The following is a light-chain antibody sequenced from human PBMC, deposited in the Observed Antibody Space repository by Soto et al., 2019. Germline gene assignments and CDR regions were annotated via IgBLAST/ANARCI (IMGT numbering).Light chain of an antibody. J-gene: IGLJ1*01. CDR2: QVT. CDR1: SSDLAIYNY. Sequence: QSVLTQPASVSGSPGQSITISCTGTSSDLAIYNYVSWYQQQPGKAPKLMIYQVTXXPSEDSNRFPGSRSGTPASLTISGLQAEDEADYYYSSYTDSSNYVFVTGTKVT. CDR3: SSYTDSSNYV. V-gene: IGLV2-14*01.